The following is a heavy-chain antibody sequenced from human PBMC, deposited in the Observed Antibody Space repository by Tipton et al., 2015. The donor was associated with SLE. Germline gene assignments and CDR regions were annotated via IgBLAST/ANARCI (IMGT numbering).Heavy chain of an antibody. CDR3: ARWAAGYYYYYGLDV. V-gene: IGHV4-59*08. J-gene: IGHJ6*02. CDR2: IYYSGST. D-gene: IGHD6-25*01. CDR1: GGSISSYY. Sequence: TLSLTCTVSGGSISSYYWSWIRQPPGKGLEWIGYIYYSGSTNYNPSLKSRVTISVDTSKNQFSLKLSSVTAADTAVYYCARWAAGYYYYYGLDVWGQGTTVTVSS.